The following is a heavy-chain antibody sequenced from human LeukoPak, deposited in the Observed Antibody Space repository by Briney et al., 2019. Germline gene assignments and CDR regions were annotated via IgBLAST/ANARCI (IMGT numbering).Heavy chain of an antibody. Sequence: LGESLKISCKGSGYSFTSYWIGWVRQMPGKGLEWVGIIYPDDSDTRYSPSFQDQVIISADKSISTAYLQRSSLKASDTAMYYCARHYPGGDYFIDYWGQGTLVTVSS. CDR2: IYPDDSDT. V-gene: IGHV5-51*01. CDR3: ARHYPGGDYFIDY. D-gene: IGHD4-17*01. CDR1: GYSFTSYW. J-gene: IGHJ4*02.